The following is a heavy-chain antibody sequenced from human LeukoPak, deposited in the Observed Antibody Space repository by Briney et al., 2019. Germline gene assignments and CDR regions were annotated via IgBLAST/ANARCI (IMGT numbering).Heavy chain of an antibody. CDR1: GGSISSYY. CDR2: IHTSGST. Sequence: SETLSLTCTVSGGSISSYYWNWIRQPAGKGLEWIGRIHTSGSTNYNPSLKSRVTMSVDTSKNKFSLKLSSVTAADTAVYYCARAYSSGLIDYWGQGTLVTVSS. D-gene: IGHD6-19*01. J-gene: IGHJ4*02. CDR3: ARAYSSGLIDY. V-gene: IGHV4-4*07.